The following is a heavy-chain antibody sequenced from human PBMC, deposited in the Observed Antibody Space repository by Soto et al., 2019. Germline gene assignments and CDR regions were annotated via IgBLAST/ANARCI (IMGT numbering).Heavy chain of an antibody. CDR1: GFTFSPFW. CDR3: AKDRVLIVVVTPNFPDYYYYYGMDV. D-gene: IGHD2-21*02. J-gene: IGHJ6*02. Sequence: GGSLRLSCAASGFTFSPFWMHWVRQVPGKGPVWVSRINSRSIGYADSVKGRFTISRDNAKNSLYLQMNSLRAEDTALFYCAKDRVLIVVVTPNFPDYYYYYGMDVWGQGTTVTVSS. V-gene: IGHV3-74*01. CDR2: INSRSI.